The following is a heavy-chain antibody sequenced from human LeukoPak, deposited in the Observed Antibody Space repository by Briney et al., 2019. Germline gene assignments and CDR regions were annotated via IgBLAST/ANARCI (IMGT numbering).Heavy chain of an antibody. D-gene: IGHD2-15*01. CDR2: TSAYNGNT. CDR3: ARAPYCSGGSCPPPDWFDP. CDR1: GYTFTSYG. V-gene: IGHV1-18*04. Sequence: ASVKVSCKASGYTFTSYGISWVRQAPGQGLEWMGWTSAYNGNTNYAQKLQGRVTMTTDTSTSTAYMELRSLRSDDTAVYYCARAPYCSGGSCPPPDWFDPWGQGTLVTVSS. J-gene: IGHJ5*02.